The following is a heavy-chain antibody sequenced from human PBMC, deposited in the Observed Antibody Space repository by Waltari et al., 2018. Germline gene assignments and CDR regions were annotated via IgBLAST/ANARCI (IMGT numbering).Heavy chain of an antibody. D-gene: IGHD6-6*01. CDR3: ARDPIGAARPPFDY. J-gene: IGHJ4*02. V-gene: IGHV4-34*01. CDR2: INHSGST. Sequence: QVQLQQWGAGLLKPSETLSLTCAVYGGSFSGYYWSWIRQPPGKGLEWIGEINHSGSTNDNPSLKSRVTISVDTSKNQFSLKLSSVTAADTAVYYCARDPIGAARPPFDYWGQGTLVTVSS. CDR1: GGSFSGYY.